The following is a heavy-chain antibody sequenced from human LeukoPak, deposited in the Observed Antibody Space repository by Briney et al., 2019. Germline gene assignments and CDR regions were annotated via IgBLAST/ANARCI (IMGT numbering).Heavy chain of an antibody. J-gene: IGHJ5*02. V-gene: IGHV7-4-1*02. CDR1: GYTFTIYA. CDR3: ARGKGWSVVVPAAMRGNWFDP. CDR2: INTNTGNP. D-gene: IGHD2-2*01. Sequence: ASVTVSSTCSGYTFTIYAMNWVRQAPGQGLEWVGWINTNTGNPTYAQGFTGRFVFSLDTSVSTAYLQISSLKAEDTAVYYCARGKGWSVVVPAAMRGNWFDPWGQGTLVTVSS.